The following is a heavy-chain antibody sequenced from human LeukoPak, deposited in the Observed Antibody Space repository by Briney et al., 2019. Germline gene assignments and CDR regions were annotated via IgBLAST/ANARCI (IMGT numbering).Heavy chain of an antibody. CDR1: GYSINTGSY. CDR3: ASRLPSTAFDN. J-gene: IGHJ4*02. Sequence: SETVSLTCAVSGYSINTGSYWGWIRQPPGKGLEWIGHIYHTGTTQYTPSLSSRVSMSVDTSKNHFSLTLTSVTAADTAIYYCASRLPSTAFDNWGQGALVTVSS. D-gene: IGHD1-1*01. CDR2: IYHTGTT. V-gene: IGHV4-38-2*01.